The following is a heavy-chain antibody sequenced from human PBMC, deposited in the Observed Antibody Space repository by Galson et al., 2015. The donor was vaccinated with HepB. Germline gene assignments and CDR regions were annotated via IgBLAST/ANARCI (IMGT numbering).Heavy chain of an antibody. CDR3: AKSPYDYDSAGYLSAIDY. V-gene: IGHV3-23*01. CDR2: VSDSGGST. CDR1: GFTFTNYA. D-gene: IGHD3-22*01. J-gene: IGHJ4*02. Sequence: SLRLSCAVSGFTFTNYAMSWVRQGPGKGLEWVSAVSDSGGSTFYADSVKGRFTISRDNSRNTLYLQLNSLRVEDTAVYYCAKSPYDYDSAGYLSAIDYWGQGTLVAVSS.